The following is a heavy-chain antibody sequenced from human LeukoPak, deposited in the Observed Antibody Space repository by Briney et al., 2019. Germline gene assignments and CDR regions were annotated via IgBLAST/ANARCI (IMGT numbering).Heavy chain of an antibody. J-gene: IGHJ4*02. CDR3: TTGPFITLPPPFDY. CDR1: GFTFSSYG. D-gene: IGHD3-22*01. Sequence: PGGSLRLSCAASGFTFSSYGMHWVRQAPGKGLEWVGRIKSKTDGGTTDYAAPVKGRFTISRDDSKNTLYLQMNSLKTEDTAVYYCTTGPFITLPPPFDYWGQGTLVTVSS. V-gene: IGHV3-15*01. CDR2: IKSKTDGGTT.